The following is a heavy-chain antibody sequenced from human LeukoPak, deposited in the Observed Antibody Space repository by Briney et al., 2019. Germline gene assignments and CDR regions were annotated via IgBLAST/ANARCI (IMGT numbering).Heavy chain of an antibody. CDR1: GGTLSSYA. CDR2: IIPIVGTP. CDR3: ARDSLLTRTFDP. J-gene: IGHJ5*02. D-gene: IGHD3-16*01. V-gene: IGHV1-69*13. Sequence: SVKVSCKASGGTLSSYAISWVRQAPGQGLEWMGGIIPIVGTPNYAQKFQGRVTITAGESTSTAYMELSSLRSEDTAVYYCARDSLLTRTFDPWGQGTLVTVSS.